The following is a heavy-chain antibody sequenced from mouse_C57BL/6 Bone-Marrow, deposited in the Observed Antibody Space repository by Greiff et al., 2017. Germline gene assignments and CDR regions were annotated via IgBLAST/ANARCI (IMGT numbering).Heavy chain of an antibody. J-gene: IGHJ1*03. CDR1: GYTFTDYE. D-gene: IGHD1-1*01. CDR2: IDPETGGT. V-gene: IGHV1-15*01. Sequence: QVQLQQSGAELVRPGASVTLSCKASGYTFTDYEMHWVKQTPVHGLEWIGAIDPETGGTAYNQKFKGKAILTADKSSSTAYMELRSLTSEDSAVYYCTRFTTVVATGGLAGTWYFDVWGTGTTVTVSS. CDR3: TRFTTVVATGGLAGTWYFDV.